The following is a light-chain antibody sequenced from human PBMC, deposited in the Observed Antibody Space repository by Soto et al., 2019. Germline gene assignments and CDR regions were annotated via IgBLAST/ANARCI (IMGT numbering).Light chain of an antibody. CDR3: ETWDSNTRV. J-gene: IGLJ3*02. CDR2: LEGSGSY. Sequence: QLVLTQSSSASASLGSSVKLTCTLSSGHSSYIITWHQQQPGKAPRYLMNLEGSGSYNKGSGVPDRFSGSSSGADRYLTISNLLFEDEADYYCETWDSNTRVFGGGTKVTVL. V-gene: IGLV4-60*02. CDR1: SGHSSYI.